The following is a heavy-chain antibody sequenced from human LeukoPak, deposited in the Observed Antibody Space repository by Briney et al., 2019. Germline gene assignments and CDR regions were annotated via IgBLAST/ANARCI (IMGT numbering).Heavy chain of an antibody. V-gene: IGHV4-39*01. Sequence: SETLSLTCTVSGGSISSSSYYWGWIRQPPGKGLEWIGSIYYSGSTYYNPSLKSRVTISVDTSKNQFSLKLSSVTAADTAAYYCASQQGSTSLDYWGQGTLVTVSS. CDR3: ASQQGSTSLDY. CDR1: GGSISSSSYY. J-gene: IGHJ4*02. CDR2: IYYSGST. D-gene: IGHD2-2*01.